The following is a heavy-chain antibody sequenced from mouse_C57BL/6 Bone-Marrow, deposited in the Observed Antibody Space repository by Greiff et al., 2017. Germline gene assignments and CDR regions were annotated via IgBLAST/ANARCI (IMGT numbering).Heavy chain of an antibody. V-gene: IGHV1-61*01. CDR3: ARSRDYDGYQRVCDY. D-gene: IGHD2-3*01. Sequence: VQLQQPGAELVRPGSSVKLSCKASGYTFTSYWMDWVKQRPGQGLEWIGNIYPSDSETHYNQKFTDKATLTVDKSSSTAYMQLSSLTSEDSAVYYCARSRDYDGYQRVCDYWGQGTTLTVSS. CDR2: IYPSDSET. J-gene: IGHJ2*01. CDR1: GYTFTSYW.